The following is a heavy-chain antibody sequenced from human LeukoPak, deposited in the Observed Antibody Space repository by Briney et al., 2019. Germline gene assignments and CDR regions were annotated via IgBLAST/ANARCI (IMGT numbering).Heavy chain of an antibody. CDR3: AKLATAVQEIDY. Sequence: GGSLRLSCAASGFTFSSYTMSWVRQAPGKGLEWVSAISGSGGRTYYADSVNGRFTISRDNSKNTLYLQMNSLRAEDTAVYYCAKLATAVQEIDYWGQGTLVTVSS. CDR1: GFTFSSYT. J-gene: IGHJ4*02. D-gene: IGHD6-13*01. V-gene: IGHV3-23*01. CDR2: ISGSGGRT.